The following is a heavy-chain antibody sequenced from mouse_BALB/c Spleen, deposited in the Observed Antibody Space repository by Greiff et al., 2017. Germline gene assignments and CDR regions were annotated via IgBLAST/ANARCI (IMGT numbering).Heavy chain of an antibody. CDR1: GFTFTDYY. V-gene: IGHV7-3*02. CDR2: IRNKANGYTT. D-gene: IGHD1-1*01. J-gene: IGHJ2*01. CDR3: ARGTTVGYYFDY. Sequence: EVQVVESGGGLVQPGGPLRLSCATSGFTFTDYYMSWVRQPPGKALEWLGFIRNKANGYTTEYSASVKGRFTISRDNSQSILYLQMNTLRAEDSATYYCARGTTVGYYFDYWGQGTTLTVSS.